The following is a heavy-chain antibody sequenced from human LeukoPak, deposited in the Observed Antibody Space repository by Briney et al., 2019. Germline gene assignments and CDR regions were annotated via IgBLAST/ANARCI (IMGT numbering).Heavy chain of an antibody. CDR1: GYSISSGYY. J-gene: IGHJ4*02. D-gene: IGHD6-19*01. CDR3: ARGKYSSGWYLDY. CDR2: FDNSGST. V-gene: IGHV4-61*01. Sequence: SETLSLTCTVSGYSISSGYYWGWIRQPPGKGLEWIGYFDNSGSTNYNPSLKNRVTISEDTSKNQFALKLRSVTAADTAIYYCARGKYSSGWYLDYWGQGILVTVSS.